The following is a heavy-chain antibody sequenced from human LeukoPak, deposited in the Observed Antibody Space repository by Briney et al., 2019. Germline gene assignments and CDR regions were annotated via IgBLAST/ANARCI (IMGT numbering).Heavy chain of an antibody. D-gene: IGHD5-18*01. CDR3: AKNSYSIFDY. Sequence: SETLSLTCTVSGGSISSGYYWGWIRQPPGKGLEWIGSIYHSGSTYYNPSLKSRVTISVDTSKNQFSLKLSSVTAAGTAVYYCAKNSYSIFDYWGQGTLVTVSS. V-gene: IGHV4-38-2*02. CDR2: IYHSGST. J-gene: IGHJ4*02. CDR1: GGSISSGYY.